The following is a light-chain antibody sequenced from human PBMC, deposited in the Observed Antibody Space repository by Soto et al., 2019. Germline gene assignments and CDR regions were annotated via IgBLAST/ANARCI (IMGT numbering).Light chain of an antibody. CDR1: QPIMTF. J-gene: IGKJ2*01. CDR2: AAS. Sequence: DIQMSQSPSSLSASVGDRVDITCRASQPIMTFLAGYQQKPGKAPQLLIFAASHSNSGVPSRFSGSGSGADFTFTLHSVLPEDVATYYCQQYDRIPYTFGQGTKLEIK. CDR3: QQYDRIPYT. V-gene: IGKV1-27*01.